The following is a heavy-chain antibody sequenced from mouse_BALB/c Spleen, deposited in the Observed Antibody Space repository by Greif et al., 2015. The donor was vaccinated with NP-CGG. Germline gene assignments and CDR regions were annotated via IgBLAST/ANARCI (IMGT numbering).Heavy chain of an antibody. CDR2: SRNKANDYTT. V-gene: IGHV7-1*02. Sequence: EVKLMESGGGLVQPGGSLRLSCATSGFTFSDFYMEWVRQPPGKRLEWIAASRNKANDYTTEYSAFVKGRFIVSRDTSQSILYLQMNALRAEDTAIYYCARDDGYYWYFDVWGAGTTVTVSS. CDR1: GFTFSDFY. D-gene: IGHD2-2*01. J-gene: IGHJ1*01. CDR3: ARDDGYYWYFDV.